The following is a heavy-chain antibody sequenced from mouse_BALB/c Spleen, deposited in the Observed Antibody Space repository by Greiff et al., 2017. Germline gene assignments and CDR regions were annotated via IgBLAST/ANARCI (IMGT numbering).Heavy chain of an antibody. J-gene: IGHJ2*01. CDR2: ISSGGSYT. CDR3: ARLPITDGSRLDY. CDR1: GFTFSSYG. V-gene: IGHV5-6*01. D-gene: IGHD1-1*01. Sequence: EVQLVESGGDLVKPGGSLKLSCAASGFTFSSYGMSWVRQTPDKRLEWVATISSGGSYTYYPDSVKGRFTISRDNAKNTLYLQMSSLKSEDTAMYYCARLPITDGSRLDYWGQGTTLTVSS.